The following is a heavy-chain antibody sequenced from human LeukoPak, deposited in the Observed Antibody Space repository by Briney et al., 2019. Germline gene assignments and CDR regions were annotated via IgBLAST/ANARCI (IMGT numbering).Heavy chain of an antibody. CDR1: GFTFSSYA. V-gene: IGHV3-30-3*01. CDR3: AGEGGRGYSYDNAFDI. Sequence: PGRSLRLSCAASGFTFSSYAMHWVRQAPGKGLEWVAVISYDGSNKYYADSVKGRFTISRDNSKNTLYLQMNSLRAEDTAVYYCAGEGGRGYSYDNAFDIWGQGTMVTVSS. J-gene: IGHJ3*02. D-gene: IGHD5-18*01. CDR2: ISYDGSNK.